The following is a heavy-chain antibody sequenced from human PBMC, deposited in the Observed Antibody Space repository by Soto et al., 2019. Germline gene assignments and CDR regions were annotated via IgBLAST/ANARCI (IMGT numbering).Heavy chain of an antibody. Sequence: GGSLRLSCAASGFTFSSYWMHWVRQAPEKGLMWVSHINSDGSSTTYADSVKGRFTISRDNAKNTLFLQMNSLRADDTAVYYCVRDDVGVGIYSWGLGTLVTFS. CDR3: VRDDVGVGIYS. J-gene: IGHJ4*02. CDR1: GFTFSSYW. D-gene: IGHD2-8*01. CDR2: INSDGSST. V-gene: IGHV3-74*01.